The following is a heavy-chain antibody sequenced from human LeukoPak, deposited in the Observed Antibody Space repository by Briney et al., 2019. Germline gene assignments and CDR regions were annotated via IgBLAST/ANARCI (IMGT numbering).Heavy chain of an antibody. CDR1: GFNLSPYD. Sequence: PGGSLRLSCAASGFNLSPYDMHWVRQTPAKGLEWVALIRYDGNNIYYVDSVKGRLTISRDNSKNMLYLQMSSLRAEDTAVYYCAKDGWKMATIRPYFEYWGQGTLVTVSS. CDR2: IRYDGNNI. V-gene: IGHV3-30*02. CDR3: AKDGWKMATIRPYFEY. J-gene: IGHJ4*02. D-gene: IGHD5-24*01.